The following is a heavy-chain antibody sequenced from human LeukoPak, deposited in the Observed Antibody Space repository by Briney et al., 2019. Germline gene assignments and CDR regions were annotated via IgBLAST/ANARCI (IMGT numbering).Heavy chain of an antibody. V-gene: IGHV4-31*03. D-gene: IGHD3-22*01. CDR3: ARGIAMIVPFPDY. CDR2: IYYSGST. Sequence: PSQTLSLTCTVSGGSISSRGYYWSWIRQHPGKGLEWIGYIYYSGSTYYNPSLKSRVTISVDTSKNQFSLKLSSVTAADTAVYYCARGIAMIVPFPDYWGQGTLVTVSS. J-gene: IGHJ4*02. CDR1: GGSISSRGYY.